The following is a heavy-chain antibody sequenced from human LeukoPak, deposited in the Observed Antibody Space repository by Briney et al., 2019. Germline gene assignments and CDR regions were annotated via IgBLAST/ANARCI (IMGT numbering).Heavy chain of an antibody. V-gene: IGHV4-59*01. Sequence: SETLSLTCTVSGGSISSYYWSWIRQPPGKGLEWIGYIYYSGSTNYNPSLKSRVTISVGTSKNQFSLKLSSVTAADTAVYYCARGTFGATTGDAFDIWGQGTMVTVSS. J-gene: IGHJ3*02. CDR1: GGSISSYY. CDR2: IYYSGST. CDR3: ARGTFGATTGDAFDI. D-gene: IGHD1-26*01.